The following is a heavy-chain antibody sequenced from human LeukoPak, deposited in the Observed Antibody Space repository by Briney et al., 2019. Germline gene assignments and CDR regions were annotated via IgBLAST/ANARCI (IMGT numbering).Heavy chain of an antibody. V-gene: IGHV1-2*02. Sequence: GASVKVSCKASGYTFTGYYMHWVRQAPGQGLEWMGWINPNSGGTNYAQKFQGRVTMTRDTSISTAYMELSRLRSDDTAVYYCARGEKHHYDTSAYWTYCFDYWGQGDLVTVSS. CDR3: ARGEKHHYDTSAYWTYCFDY. J-gene: IGHJ4*02. CDR2: INPNSGGT. D-gene: IGHD3-16*01. CDR1: GYTFTGYY.